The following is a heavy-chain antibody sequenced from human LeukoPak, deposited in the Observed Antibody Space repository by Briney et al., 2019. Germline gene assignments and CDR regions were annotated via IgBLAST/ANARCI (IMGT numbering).Heavy chain of an antibody. J-gene: IGHJ3*01. Sequence: GESLKISCKGPGQSFTNYWIGWVRQMPGKGLEWMGIIYPGDSDTRYSPSLQGQVTFSADKTISTAYLQWRTLKASDTAMYYSAREGPSQTFDVWGPGTMVTVSS. CDR2: IYPGDSDT. CDR1: GQSFTNYW. V-gene: IGHV5-51*01. CDR3: AREGPSQTFDV.